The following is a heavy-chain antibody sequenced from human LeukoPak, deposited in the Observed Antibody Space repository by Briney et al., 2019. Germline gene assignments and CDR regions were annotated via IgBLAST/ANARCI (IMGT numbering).Heavy chain of an antibody. D-gene: IGHD3-10*01. Sequence: SETLSLTCSVSGGSVNSGNYYWSWIPQPPGKGLEWIGYIYYSGSTNYNPSLKSRVTISVDTSKNQFSLKLSSVTAADTAVYYCARDDYFGSGRGDYWGQGTLVTVSS. CDR3: ARDDYFGSGRGDY. CDR2: IYYSGST. J-gene: IGHJ4*02. CDR1: GGSVNSGNYY. V-gene: IGHV4-61*01.